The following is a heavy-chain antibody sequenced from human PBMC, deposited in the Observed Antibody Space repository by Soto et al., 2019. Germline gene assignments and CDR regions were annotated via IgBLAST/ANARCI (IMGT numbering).Heavy chain of an antibody. J-gene: IGHJ6*02. CDR2: INPNSGGT. CDR1: GYTFTGYY. Sequence: ASVQVSCKASGYTFTGYYMHWVRQAPGQGLEWMGWINPNSGGTNYAQKFQGRVTMTRDTSISTAYMELSRLRSDDTAVYYCARVLGSGWYFYYYYGMDVWGQGTTVTVSS. V-gene: IGHV1-2*02. CDR3: ARVLGSGWYFYYYYGMDV. D-gene: IGHD6-19*01.